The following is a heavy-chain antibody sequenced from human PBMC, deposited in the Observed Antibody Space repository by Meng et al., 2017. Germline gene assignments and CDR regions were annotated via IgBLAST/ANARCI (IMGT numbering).Heavy chain of an antibody. CDR1: GDSASRNRSA. CDR3: ARGSYSFDS. D-gene: IGHD1-26*01. V-gene: IGHV6-1*01. CDR2: AYYRSKWYH. J-gene: IGHJ4*02. Sequence: LTQSGPRLVKPSQTLSPLVAISGDSASRNRSAWNWIRQSPSRGLEWLGRAYYRSKWYHDYAESVKSRISIDPDTSKNQFSLQLRSVTPEDSAVYYCARGSYSFDSWGQRTLVTVSS.